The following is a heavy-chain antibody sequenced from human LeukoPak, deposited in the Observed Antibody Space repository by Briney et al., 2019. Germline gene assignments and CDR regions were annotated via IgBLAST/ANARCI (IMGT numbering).Heavy chain of an antibody. CDR1: GVSISSYS. J-gene: IGHJ4*02. Sequence: SETLSLTCTVSGVSISSYSWSWMRQPAGKGLEWIGRIYPRESPNYNPSLKSRVIMSVDKSKNQFSLKLRSVTAADTAVYYCAREWHHVFDYWGQGNLVTVSS. CDR2: IYPRESP. D-gene: IGHD5-12*01. CDR3: AREWHHVFDY. V-gene: IGHV4-4*07.